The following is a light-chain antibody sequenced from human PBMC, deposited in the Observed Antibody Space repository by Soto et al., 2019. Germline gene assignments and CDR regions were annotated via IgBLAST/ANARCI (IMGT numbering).Light chain of an antibody. Sequence: EIVMTQSPATLSVSPGERATLSCRASQNISSNLAWYQQKPGQAPRVLIDGASTRATGIPARFSGSGSGTEFTLTISSLQSEDFAVYYCQQYNNWLWTFGQGPKVEL. CDR2: GAS. V-gene: IGKV3-15*01. J-gene: IGKJ1*01. CDR3: QQYNNWLWT. CDR1: QNISSN.